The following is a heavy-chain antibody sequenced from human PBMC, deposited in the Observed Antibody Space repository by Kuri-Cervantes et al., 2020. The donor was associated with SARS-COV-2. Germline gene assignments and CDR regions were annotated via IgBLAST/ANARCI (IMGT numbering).Heavy chain of an antibody. D-gene: IGHD4-23*01. J-gene: IGHJ5*02. Sequence: SETLSLTCTVSGDSLNNYNYYWAWIRQPPGRGLEWIGHTFHYGTPFYNPSLKSRLTISVDIYINSFSLEVRSVTATDTAVYYCARLFRWSDLHWFDPWGRGTLVTVSS. CDR3: ARLFRWSDLHWFDP. CDR2: TFHYGTP. CDR1: GDSLNNYNYY. V-gene: IGHV4-39*02.